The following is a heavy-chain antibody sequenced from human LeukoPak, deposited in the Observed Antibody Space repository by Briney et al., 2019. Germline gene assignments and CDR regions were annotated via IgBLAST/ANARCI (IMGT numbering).Heavy chain of an antibody. CDR2: INHSGST. CDR1: GGSFSGYY. V-gene: IGHV4-34*01. CDR3: ARGYYDFWSGYESAKYYFDH. D-gene: IGHD3-3*01. J-gene: IGHJ4*02. Sequence: PSETLSLTCAVYGGSFSGYYWSWIRQPPGKGLEWIGEINHSGSTNYNPSLKSRVTISVDTSKNQFSLKLSSVTAADTAVYYCARGYYDFWSGYESAKYYFDHWGQGTLVTVSS.